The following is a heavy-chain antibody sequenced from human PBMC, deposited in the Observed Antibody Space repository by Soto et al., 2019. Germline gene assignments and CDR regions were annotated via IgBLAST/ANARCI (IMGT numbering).Heavy chain of an antibody. CDR1: GYTFTNYG. D-gene: IGHD4-4*01. V-gene: IGHV1-18*01. Sequence: QIQLVQSEGEVKKPGASVKVSCKTSGYTFTNYGVTWVRQAPGQGLEWMGWLNPYNGNTKYAKRFQGRVTMTPDTSASTASVELRSLRSDATAVYYCARAQTPTARDFWGQGTLVTVSS. CDR3: ARAQTPTARDF. J-gene: IGHJ4*02. CDR2: LNPYNGNT.